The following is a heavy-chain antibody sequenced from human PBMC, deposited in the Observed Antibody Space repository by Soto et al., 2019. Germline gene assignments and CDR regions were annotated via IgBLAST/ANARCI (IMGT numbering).Heavy chain of an antibody. D-gene: IGHD3-10*01. J-gene: IGHJ4*02. CDR1: GGSISSGDYY. Sequence: SETLSLTCTVSGGSISSGDYYWSWIRQPPGKGLEWIGYIYYSGSTYYNPSLKSRVTISVDTSKNQFSLKLSSVTAADTAVYYCARDSGFGELIPLLVYWGQGTLVTVSS. CDR2: IYYSGST. CDR3: ARDSGFGELIPLLVY. V-gene: IGHV4-30-4*01.